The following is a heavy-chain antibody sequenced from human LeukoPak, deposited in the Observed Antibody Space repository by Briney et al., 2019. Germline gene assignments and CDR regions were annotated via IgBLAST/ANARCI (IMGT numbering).Heavy chain of an antibody. D-gene: IGHD6-6*01. CDR3: ARAAFDDISSSGEWMGDY. Sequence: GGSLRLSCAASGFAFSTYWMTWVRQAPGKGLEWVANIKKDGSQKYYVGSVRGRFTISRDNAENSLYLQMNSLRAEDTAVYYCARAAFDDISSSGEWMGDYWGQGTLVTVSS. J-gene: IGHJ4*02. V-gene: IGHV3-7*01. CDR2: IKKDGSQK. CDR1: GFAFSTYW.